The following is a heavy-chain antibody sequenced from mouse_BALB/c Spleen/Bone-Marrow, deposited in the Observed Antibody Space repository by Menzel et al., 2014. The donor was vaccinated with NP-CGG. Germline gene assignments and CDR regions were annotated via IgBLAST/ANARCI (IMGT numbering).Heavy chain of an antibody. V-gene: IGHV1S81*02. D-gene: IGHD2-13*01. Sequence: VQLQESGAELVKPGASVELSCKASGYTFTSYYMYWVKRRPGQGLEWIGEINPSNGGTNFNEKFKSKATLTVDKSSSTAYMQLSSLTSEDSAVYYCTREGDSPFAYWGQGTLVTVSA. J-gene: IGHJ3*01. CDR1: GYTFTSYY. CDR3: TREGDSPFAY. CDR2: INPSNGGT.